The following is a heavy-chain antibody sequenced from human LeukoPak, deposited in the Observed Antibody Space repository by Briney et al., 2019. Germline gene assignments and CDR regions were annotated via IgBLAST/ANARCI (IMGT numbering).Heavy chain of an antibody. J-gene: IGHJ6*03. CDR1: GFTFSSYS. D-gene: IGHD3-10*01. V-gene: IGHV3-48*04. CDR3: ARGPPYYYGSGSRDYYYYMDV. Sequence: PGGSLRLSCAASGFTFSSYSMNWVRQAPGKGLEWVSYISSSSSTIYYADSVKGRFTISRDNAKNSLYLQMNSLRAEDTAVYYCARGPPYYYGSGSRDYYYYMDVWGKGTTVTVSS. CDR2: ISSSSSTI.